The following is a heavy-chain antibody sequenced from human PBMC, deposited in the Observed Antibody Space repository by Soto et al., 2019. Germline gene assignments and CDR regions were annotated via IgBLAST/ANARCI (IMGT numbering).Heavy chain of an antibody. V-gene: IGHV3-33*01. Sequence: QVQLVESGGGVVQPGRSLRLSCAASGFTFSSYGMHWVRQAPGKGLEWVAVIWYDGSNKYYADSVKGRFTISRDNSKNTLYLQMNSLRAEDTAVYYCARDMYYYDSSGCGHVDYWGQGTLVTVSS. CDR2: IWYDGSNK. CDR3: ARDMYYYDSSGCGHVDY. CDR1: GFTFSSYG. J-gene: IGHJ4*02. D-gene: IGHD3-22*01.